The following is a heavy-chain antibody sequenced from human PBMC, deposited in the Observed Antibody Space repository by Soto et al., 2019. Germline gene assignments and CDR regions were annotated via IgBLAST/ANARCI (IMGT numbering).Heavy chain of an antibody. J-gene: IGHJ5*02. D-gene: IGHD3-3*01. Sequence: ETLSLTCAVYGGSFSGYYWSWIRQPPGKGLEWIGEINHSGSTNYNPSLKSRVTISVDTSKNQFSLKLSSVTAADTAVYYCARGPTGVDPPNINWFDPWGQGTLVTVSS. V-gene: IGHV4-34*01. CDR1: GGSFSGYY. CDR2: INHSGST. CDR3: ARGPTGVDPPNINWFDP.